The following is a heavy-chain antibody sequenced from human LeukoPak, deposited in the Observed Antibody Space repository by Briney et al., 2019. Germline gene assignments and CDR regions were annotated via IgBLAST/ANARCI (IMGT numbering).Heavy chain of an antibody. CDR1: GYTFTSYG. CDR3: ARDPASWQQLVPLLPGAFDI. CDR2: ISAYNGNT. V-gene: IGHV1-18*04. Sequence: ASVKVSCKASGYTFTSYGISWVRQAPGQGLEWMGWISAYNGNTNYAQKLQGRVTMTTDTSTSTAYMELRSLRSDDTAVYYCARDPASWQQLVPLLPGAFDIWGQGTMVTVSS. D-gene: IGHD6-13*01. J-gene: IGHJ3*02.